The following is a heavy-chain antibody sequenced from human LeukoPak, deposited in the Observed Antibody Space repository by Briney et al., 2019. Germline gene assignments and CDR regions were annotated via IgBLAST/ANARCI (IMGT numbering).Heavy chain of an antibody. CDR3: ARRILSGYYSLYFDY. CDR1: GYTFTSYA. V-gene: IGHV7-4-1*02. D-gene: IGHD3-9*01. J-gene: IGHJ4*02. Sequence: ASVKVSCKASGYTFTSYAMNWVRQAPGQGLEWMGWINTNTGNPTYAQGFTGRFVFSLDTSVSTAYLQISSLKAEDTAVYYCARRILSGYYSLYFDYWGQGTLVTVSS. CDR2: INTNTGNP.